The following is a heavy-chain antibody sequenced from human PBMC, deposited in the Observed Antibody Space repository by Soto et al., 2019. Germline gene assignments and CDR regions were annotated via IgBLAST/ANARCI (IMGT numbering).Heavy chain of an antibody. CDR3: ARRLGYCSSTSCSEQNYYCYYGMDV. CDR2: IIPIFGTA. Sequence: QVQLVQSGVEVKKPGSSVKVSGKASGGTFSSYAISWVREAPGQGLEWMGGIIPIFGTANYAQKFQGRVTITADESTSTAYMELSSLRSEDTAVYYCARRLGYCSSTSCSEQNYYCYYGMDVWGQGTTVTVSS. CDR1: GGTFSSYA. D-gene: IGHD2-2*01. V-gene: IGHV1-69*01. J-gene: IGHJ6*02.